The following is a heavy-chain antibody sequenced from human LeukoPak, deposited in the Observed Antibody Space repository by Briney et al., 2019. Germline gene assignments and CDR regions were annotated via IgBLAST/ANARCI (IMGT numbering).Heavy chain of an antibody. V-gene: IGHV1-8*01. CDR3: ARNLLDSSGWYFIYYFDY. CDR1: GYTFTSYD. D-gene: IGHD6-19*01. Sequence: GASVKVSCKASGYTFTSYDINWVRQATGQGLEWMGWMNPNSGNTGYAQKFQGRVTMTRNTSISTACMELSSLRSEDTAVYYCARNLLDSSGWYFIYYFDYWGQGTLVTVSS. J-gene: IGHJ4*02. CDR2: MNPNSGNT.